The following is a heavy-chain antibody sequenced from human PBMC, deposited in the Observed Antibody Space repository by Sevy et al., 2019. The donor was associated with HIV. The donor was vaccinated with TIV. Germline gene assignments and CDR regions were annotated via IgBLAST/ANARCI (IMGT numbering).Heavy chain of an antibody. D-gene: IGHD3-10*01. Sequence: GGSLRLSCAASGFTFSSYAMHWVRQAPGKGLEWVAVISYDGSNKYYADSVKGRFTISRDNSTNTLYLQMNSLRAEDTAVYYCARSTMVRGVTNVFDILGQGTMVTVSS. CDR3: ARSTMVRGVTNVFDI. CDR1: GFTFSSYA. J-gene: IGHJ3*02. CDR2: ISYDGSNK. V-gene: IGHV3-30-3*01.